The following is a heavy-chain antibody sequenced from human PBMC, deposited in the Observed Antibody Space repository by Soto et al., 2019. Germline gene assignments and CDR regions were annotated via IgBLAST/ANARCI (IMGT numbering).Heavy chain of an antibody. V-gene: IGHV2-5*02. CDR3: AHRTGGWANWFYP. D-gene: IGHD6-19*01. CDR2: IYLDDDK. J-gene: IGHJ5*02. Sequence: QITLKESGPTLMKPTQTLTLTCTFSGFSLSSSGVAVGWIRQPPGKALEWLAPIYLDDDKRYSPCLKSTLTITKDTSKNEVVLTMTNMDTVDTATYYCAHRTGGWANWFYPWGQGTLLTVSS. CDR1: GFSLSSSGVA.